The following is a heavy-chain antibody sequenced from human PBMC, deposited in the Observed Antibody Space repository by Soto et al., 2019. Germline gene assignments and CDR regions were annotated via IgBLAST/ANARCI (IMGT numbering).Heavy chain of an antibody. Sequence: QVQVVESGGGVVQPGKSLRLSCAASGFTFSKYGLHWVRQAPGKGLEWVAYIWYDGSNKYNADSVKGRFTISRDNSKNTLYLQMNSLRGGDTAIYYCARDMYSSSWHKADYYYYAVDVWGQGTTVIVSS. CDR1: GFTFSKYG. CDR2: IWYDGSNK. CDR3: ARDMYSSSWHKADYYYYAVDV. D-gene: IGHD6-13*01. J-gene: IGHJ6*02. V-gene: IGHV3-33*01.